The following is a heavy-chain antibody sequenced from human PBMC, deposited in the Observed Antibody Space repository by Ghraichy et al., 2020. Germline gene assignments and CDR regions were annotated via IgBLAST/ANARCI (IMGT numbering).Heavy chain of an antibody. J-gene: IGHJ4*02. CDR3: ARVSGGSDDFFDY. V-gene: IGHV4-4*07. Sequence: SETLSLTCAVSGTSITSYYWSWIRQPAGKGLEWIRRISTSGTTNYNPSLKSRVTMSVDTSKDQFSLKLNSVSAADTAVYYCARVSGGSDDFFDYWGQGTLVTVSS. D-gene: IGHD2-15*01. CDR2: ISTSGTT. CDR1: GTSITSYY.